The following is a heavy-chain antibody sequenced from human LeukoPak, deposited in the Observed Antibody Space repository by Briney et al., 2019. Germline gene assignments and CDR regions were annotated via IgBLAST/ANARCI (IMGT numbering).Heavy chain of an antibody. V-gene: IGHV3-7*01. Sequence: GGSLRLSCAASGFTFSSCWLNWVRQAPGKGLEWVANIKQDGTEKYFVDSVKGRFTISRDNAKNSLYLQMNSLRAEDTAVYYCARGHSSGWRISTRPLHYWGPGTLVTVSS. CDR1: GFTFSSCW. J-gene: IGHJ4*02. CDR3: ARGHSSGWRISTRPLHY. D-gene: IGHD6-19*01. CDR2: IKQDGTEK.